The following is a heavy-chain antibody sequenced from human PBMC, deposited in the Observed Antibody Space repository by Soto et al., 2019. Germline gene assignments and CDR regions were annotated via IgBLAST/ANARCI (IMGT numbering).Heavy chain of an antibody. CDR2: ISSSSSYI. J-gene: IGHJ4*02. D-gene: IGHD1-7*01. V-gene: IGHV3-21*01. Sequence: EVQLVESGGGLVKPGGSLRLSCAASGFTFGSYSMNWVRQAPGKGLEWVSSISSSSSYIYYADSVKGRFTISRDNAKSPRYLQMNSLRAEDTAVYYCARDRELLAYWGQGTLVTVSS. CDR1: GFTFGSYS. CDR3: ARDRELLAY.